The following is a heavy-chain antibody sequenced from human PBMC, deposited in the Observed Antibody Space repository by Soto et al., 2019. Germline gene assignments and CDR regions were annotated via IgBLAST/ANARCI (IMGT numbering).Heavy chain of an antibody. CDR1: GGSISSYY. V-gene: IGHV4-59*12. J-gene: IGHJ4*02. CDR3: AGGGYWSGGSCYSNLHN. CDR2: IYYSGST. D-gene: IGHD2-15*01. Sequence: QVQLQESGPGLVKPSETLSLTCTVSGGSISSYYWSWIRQPPGKGLEWIGYIYYSGSTNYNPTLNSRVTISVDESNYQFSMKLSSVTAADTAVYYGAGGGYWSGGSCYSNLHNWGQGTMVTVSS.